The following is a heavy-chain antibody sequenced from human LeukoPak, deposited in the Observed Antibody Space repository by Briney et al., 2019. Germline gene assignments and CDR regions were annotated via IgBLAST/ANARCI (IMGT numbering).Heavy chain of an antibody. CDR3: ARHAGSSLSDAFDI. CDR2: INPNSGGT. V-gene: IGHV1-2*02. Sequence: ASVKVSCKASGYTFTGYYMHWVRQAPGQGLEWMGWINPNSGGTNYAQKFQGRVTMTRDTSISTAYLQWSSLRASDTAMYYCARHAGSSLSDAFDIWGQGTMVTVSS. J-gene: IGHJ3*02. CDR1: GYTFTGYY. D-gene: IGHD6-19*01.